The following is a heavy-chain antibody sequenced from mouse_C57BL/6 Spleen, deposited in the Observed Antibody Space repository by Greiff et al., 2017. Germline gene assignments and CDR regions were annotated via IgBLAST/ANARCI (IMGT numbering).Heavy chain of an antibody. CDR3: VRDYSNQFAY. V-gene: IGHV10-1*01. D-gene: IGHD2-5*01. CDR2: IRSKSNNYAT. Sequence: EVQLVESGGGLVQPKGSLKLSCAASGFSFNTYAMNWVRQAPGKGLEWVARIRSKSNNYATYYADSVKDRFTISRDDSESMLYLQMNNLKTEDTAMYYCVRDYSNQFAYWGQGTLVTVSA. J-gene: IGHJ3*01. CDR1: GFSFNTYA.